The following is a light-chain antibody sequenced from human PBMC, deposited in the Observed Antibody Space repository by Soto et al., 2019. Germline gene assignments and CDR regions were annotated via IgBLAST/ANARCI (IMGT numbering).Light chain of an antibody. CDR3: HQYNNWPPWT. CDR2: RAS. CDR1: ESLSGN. V-gene: IGKV3-15*01. Sequence: EIVMTQSPATLAVSPGETATLSCRASESLSGNLAWYQQKPGQAPRLLIFRASTRATGVPARFSGRGSGTEFTLTISGLQSEDFAVYYCHQYNNWPPWTFGPGTKVEIK. J-gene: IGKJ1*01.